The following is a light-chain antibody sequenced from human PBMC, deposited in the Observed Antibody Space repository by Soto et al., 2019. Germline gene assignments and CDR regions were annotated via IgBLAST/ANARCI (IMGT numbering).Light chain of an antibody. Sequence: EIVLTQSPATLSLYTGERATLSCKASQSFSSHLAWYQHKPGQAPRLLIYDASNRSTGVPARFSGSGFGTDFTLTISSLEPEEFVVYYCPHCSHRPPSYTFGHRTQLDIK. V-gene: IGKV3-11*01. CDR3: PHCSHRPPSYT. J-gene: IGKJ2*01. CDR2: DAS. CDR1: QSFSSH.